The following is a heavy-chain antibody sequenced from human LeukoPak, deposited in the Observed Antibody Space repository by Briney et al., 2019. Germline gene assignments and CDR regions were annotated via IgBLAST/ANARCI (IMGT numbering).Heavy chain of an antibody. CDR1: GYTFTGYY. J-gene: IGHJ5*02. CDR2: INPNSGGT. V-gene: IGHV1-2*02. D-gene: IGHD2-2*01. CDR3: ARIAGYCSSTSCQKEDWFDP. Sequence: GASVKVSCKASGYTFTGYYMHWVRQAPGQGLEWMGWINPNSGGTNYAQKFRGRVTMTRDTSISTAYMELSRLRSDDTAVYYCARIAGYCSSTSCQKEDWFDPWGQGTLVTVSS.